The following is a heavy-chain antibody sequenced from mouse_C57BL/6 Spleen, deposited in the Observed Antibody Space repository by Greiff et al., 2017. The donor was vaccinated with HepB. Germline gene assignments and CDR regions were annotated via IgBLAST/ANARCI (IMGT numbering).Heavy chain of an antibody. CDR2: IYPGDGDT. CDR3: ARNWEAWFAY. J-gene: IGHJ3*01. CDR1: GYAFSSSW. D-gene: IGHD4-1*01. Sequence: QVQLKQSGPELVKPGASVKISCKASGYAFSSSWMNWVKQRPGKGLEWIGRIYPGDGDTNYNGKFKGKATLTADKSSSTAYMQLSSLTSEDSAVYFCARNWEAWFAYWGQGTLVTVSA. V-gene: IGHV1-82*01.